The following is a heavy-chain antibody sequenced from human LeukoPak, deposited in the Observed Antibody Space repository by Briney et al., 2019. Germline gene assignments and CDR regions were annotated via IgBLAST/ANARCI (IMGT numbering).Heavy chain of an antibody. D-gene: IGHD6-19*01. CDR3: ARDQRDSSGWYLDY. J-gene: IGHJ4*02. CDR2: IVPILGIA. Sequence: GASVKVSCKASGGTFSSYAISWVRQAPGQGLEWMGRIVPILGIANYAQKFQGRVTITADKSTSTAYMELSSLRSEDTAVYYCARDQRDSSGWYLDYWGQGTLVTVSS. CDR1: GGTFSSYA. V-gene: IGHV1-69*04.